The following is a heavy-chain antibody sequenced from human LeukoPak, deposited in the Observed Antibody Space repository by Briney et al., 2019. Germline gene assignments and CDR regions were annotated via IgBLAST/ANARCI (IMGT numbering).Heavy chain of an antibody. V-gene: IGHV4-34*01. CDR2: INHGGST. D-gene: IGHD3-22*01. CDR1: GGSFSGYY. J-gene: IGHJ5*02. CDR3: ARDSYYYDSSGS. Sequence: PSETLSLTCAVYGGSFSGYYWSWIRQPPGKGLEWIGEINHGGSTNYNPSLKSRVTISVDTSKNQFSLKLSSVTAADTAVYYCARDSYYYDSSGSWGQGTLVTVSS.